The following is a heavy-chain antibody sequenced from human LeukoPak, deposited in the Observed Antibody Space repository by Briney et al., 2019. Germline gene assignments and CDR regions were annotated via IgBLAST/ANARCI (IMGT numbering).Heavy chain of an antibody. CDR3: ASGGGHSGYDGRYMFGY. D-gene: IGHD5-12*01. CDR2: ISAYNGNT. V-gene: IGHV1-18*01. CDR1: GYTLTSYG. Sequence: ASVKVSCKASGYTLTSYGISWVRQAPGQGLEWMGWISAYNGNTNYAQKLQGRVTMTTDTSTSTAYMELRSLRSDDTAVYYCASGGGHSGYDGRYMFGYWGQGTLVTVSS. J-gene: IGHJ4*02.